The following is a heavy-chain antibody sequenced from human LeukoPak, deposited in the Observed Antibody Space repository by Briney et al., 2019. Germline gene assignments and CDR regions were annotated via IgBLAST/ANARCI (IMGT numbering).Heavy chain of an antibody. CDR3: ARGNGDYRLGSVSADY. V-gene: IGHV3-23*01. CDR2: ITGSGATT. D-gene: IGHD4-17*01. Sequence: GASLRLSCAASEFTFSSYAMSWVRQAPGKGLEWVSTITGSGATTYYADSVKGRFTIYRDISKNTLYLYLQMNSLRAEDTAVYYCARGNGDYRLGSVSADYWGQGTLVTVSS. CDR1: EFTFSSYA. J-gene: IGHJ4*02.